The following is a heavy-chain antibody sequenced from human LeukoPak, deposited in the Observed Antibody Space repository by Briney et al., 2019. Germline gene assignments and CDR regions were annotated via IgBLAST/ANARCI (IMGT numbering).Heavy chain of an antibody. CDR2: INGDGTTT. CDR3: ARPYCGGGTCYSFSAFDI. D-gene: IGHD2-15*01. V-gene: IGHV3-74*01. J-gene: IGHJ3*02. Sequence: QPGGSLRLSCAASGFTFSSYWMHWVRQAPGKGLVWVSRINGDGTTTRYADSVKGRFTISRDNAKNTLYLQMNSLRAEDTAVYYCARPYCGGGTCYSFSAFDIWGQGTLVTVSS. CDR1: GFTFSSYW.